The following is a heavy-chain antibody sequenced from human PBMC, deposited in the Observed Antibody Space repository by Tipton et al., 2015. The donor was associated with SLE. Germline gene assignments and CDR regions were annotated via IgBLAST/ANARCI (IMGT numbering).Heavy chain of an antibody. CDR2: IYTSGST. CDR1: GGSISSYY. D-gene: IGHD6-13*01. Sequence: TLSLTCTVSGGSISSYYWSWIRQPPGKGLEWIGYIYTSGSTNYNPSLKSRVTISADTSKNQFSLKLSSVTAADTAVYYCARRDIAAAGAFGYWGQGTLVTVSS. J-gene: IGHJ4*02. V-gene: IGHV4-4*08. CDR3: ARRDIAAAGAFGY.